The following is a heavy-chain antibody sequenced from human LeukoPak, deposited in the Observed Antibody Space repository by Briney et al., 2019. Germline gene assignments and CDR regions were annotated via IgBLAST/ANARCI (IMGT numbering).Heavy chain of an antibody. Sequence: NPGGSLRLSCAASGFTLSNAWMNWVRQAPSKGLEWVGLIKSKANGETRDYAAPVKGRFTISRDDSDNTLYLQMNSLKSEDTAVYYCARAAIAAARIYYYMDVWGKGTTVTVSS. D-gene: IGHD6-13*01. V-gene: IGHV3-15*01. CDR2: IKSKANGETR. J-gene: IGHJ6*03. CDR3: ARAAIAAARIYYYMDV. CDR1: GFTLSNAW.